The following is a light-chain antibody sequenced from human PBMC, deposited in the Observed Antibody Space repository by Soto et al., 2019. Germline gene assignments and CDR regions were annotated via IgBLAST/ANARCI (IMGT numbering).Light chain of an antibody. CDR1: QGIKSD. J-gene: IGKJ1*01. CDR3: LQHNTYPWT. Sequence: DIQMTQSPSSLSASVGDRVTITCRASQGIKSDLAWYQQRPEQAPKRLIYAASTLQSGVPSRFSGSGSGTEFTLTIMRLQPEDFATYYCLQHNTYPWTFGQGTKVEIK. CDR2: AAS. V-gene: IGKV1-17*01.